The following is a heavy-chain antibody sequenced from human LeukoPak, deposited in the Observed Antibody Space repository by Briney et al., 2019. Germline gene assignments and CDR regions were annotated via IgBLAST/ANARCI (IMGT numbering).Heavy chain of an antibody. D-gene: IGHD6-13*01. J-gene: IGHJ5*02. CDR1: GGSISSGGYS. Sequence: SQTLSLTCAVSGGSISSGGYSWSWIRQPPGKGLEWIGHIYYSGSTYYNPSLKSRVTISVDTSKNHFSLKLSSVTAADTAVYYCARSLRGSGWYWLNWFDPWGQGTLVTVSS. V-gene: IGHV4-30-4*07. CDR2: IYYSGST. CDR3: ARSLRGSGWYWLNWFDP.